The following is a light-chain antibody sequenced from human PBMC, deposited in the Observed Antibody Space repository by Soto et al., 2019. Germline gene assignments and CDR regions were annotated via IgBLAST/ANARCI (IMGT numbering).Light chain of an antibody. V-gene: IGKV3-11*01. CDR1: QSVSSY. J-gene: IGKJ4*01. Sequence: DIVLAQSPATLSLSPGERATLSCRASQSVSSYLAWYQQTPGQTPRLLFYDASNRATGIPARFSGSGSGTDFTLTISSLEPEDFAIYYCQQRSNWPRTFGGGTKVEIK. CDR2: DAS. CDR3: QQRSNWPRT.